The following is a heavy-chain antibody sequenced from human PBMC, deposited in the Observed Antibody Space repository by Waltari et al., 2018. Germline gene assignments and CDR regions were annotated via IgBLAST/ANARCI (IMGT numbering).Heavy chain of an antibody. V-gene: IGHV3-53*01. Sequence: EVQLVESGGGLIQPGGSLRLSCAASGFTVSSNYMSWVRQAPGKGLEWVSVISSGGSTYYADSVKGRFTISRDNSKNTLYLQMNSLRAEDTAVYYCARALAAAGSTLYYGMDVWGQGTTVTVSS. CDR3: ARALAAAGSTLYYGMDV. D-gene: IGHD6-13*01. CDR1: GFTVSSNY. J-gene: IGHJ6*02. CDR2: ISSGGST.